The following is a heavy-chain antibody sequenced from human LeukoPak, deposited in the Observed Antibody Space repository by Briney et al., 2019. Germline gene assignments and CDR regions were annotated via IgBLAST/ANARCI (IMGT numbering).Heavy chain of an antibody. CDR2: IYYSGTT. J-gene: IGHJ3*02. CDR3: ARETASPYDFWSGWVPKNDAFDI. CDR1: DGSVSSVGYY. Sequence: RPSETLSLTCTVSDGSVSSVGYYWGWIRQPPGKGLEWIGSIYYSGTTYYNPSLASRVTIFVDTSKNQFSLRLSSVTAADTAVYYCARETASPYDFWSGWVPKNDAFDIWGQGTMVTVSS. V-gene: IGHV4-39*07. D-gene: IGHD3-3*01.